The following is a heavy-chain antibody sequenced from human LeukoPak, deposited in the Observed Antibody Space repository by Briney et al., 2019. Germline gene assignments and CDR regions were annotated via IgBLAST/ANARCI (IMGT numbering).Heavy chain of an antibody. CDR1: GFTFTSYSM. J-gene: IGHJ4*02. CDR2: IYHSGST. Sequence: GSLRLSCAASGFTFTSYSMNWVRQAPGKGLEWIGEIYHSGSTNYNPSLKSRVTISVDKSKNQFSLKLSSVTAADTAVYYCARRSGTRCGSTSCYAVDYWGQGTLVTVSS. D-gene: IGHD2-2*01. V-gene: IGHV4-4*02. CDR3: ARRSGTRCGSTSCYAVDY.